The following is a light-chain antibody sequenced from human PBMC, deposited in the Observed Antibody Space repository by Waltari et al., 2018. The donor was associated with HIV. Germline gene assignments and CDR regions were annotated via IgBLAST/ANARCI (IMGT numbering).Light chain of an antibody. CDR3: CSYAGSYTFV. V-gene: IGLV2-11*01. CDR2: DIT. J-gene: IGLJ1*01. CDR1: SSDVGGYNF. Sequence: QSALTQPRSVSGSPGQSVSISCTGPSSDVGGYNFVSWYQQHPGKAPKLLIYDITKRPSGVPDRFSGSKSGHTASLTISGLQSEDEADYYCCSYAGSYTFVFGSGTKVTVL.